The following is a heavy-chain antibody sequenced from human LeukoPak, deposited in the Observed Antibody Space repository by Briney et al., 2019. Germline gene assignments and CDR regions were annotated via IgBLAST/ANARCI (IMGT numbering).Heavy chain of an antibody. V-gene: IGHV4-34*01. Sequence: SETLSLTCAVYGGSFSGYYWSWIRQPPGKGLEWIGEINHSGSTNYSPSLKSRVTISVDTSKNQFSLKLSSVTAADTAVYYCARGLDDYGDAFDIWGQGTMVTVSS. D-gene: IGHD4-17*01. CDR2: INHSGST. J-gene: IGHJ3*02. CDR1: GGSFSGYY. CDR3: ARGLDDYGDAFDI.